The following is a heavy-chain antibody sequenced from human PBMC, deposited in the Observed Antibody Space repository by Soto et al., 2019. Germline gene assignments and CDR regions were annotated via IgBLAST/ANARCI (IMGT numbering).Heavy chain of an antibody. CDR3: ARDLREDAFDI. Sequence: VASVKVSCKASGYTFTSYAMHWVRQAPGQRLEWMGWINAGNGNTKYSQKFQGRVTITRDTSASTAYMELSSLRSEDTAVYYCARDLREDAFDIWGQGTMVTVSS. CDR1: GYTFTSYA. CDR2: INAGNGNT. J-gene: IGHJ3*02. V-gene: IGHV1-3*01.